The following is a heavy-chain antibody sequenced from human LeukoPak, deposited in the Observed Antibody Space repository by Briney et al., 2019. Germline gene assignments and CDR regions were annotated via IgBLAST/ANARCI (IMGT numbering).Heavy chain of an antibody. V-gene: IGHV3-30*18. J-gene: IGHJ6*02. CDR1: GFTFSSYG. CDR2: ISYDGSNK. CDR3: AKRGPYYYGLDV. Sequence: GGSLRLSCAASGFTFSSYGMHWVRQAPGKGLEWVAVISYDGSNKYYADSVKGRFTISRDNSKNTQYLQMNSLRAEDTAVYYCAKRGPYYYGLDVWGQGTTVTVSS.